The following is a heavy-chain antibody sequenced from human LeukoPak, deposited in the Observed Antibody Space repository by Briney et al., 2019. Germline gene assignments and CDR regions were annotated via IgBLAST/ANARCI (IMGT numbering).Heavy chain of an antibody. CDR3: ARESGYGYGHLRQPDY. CDR1: GYTFTSYY. Sequence: GASVTVSCKASGYTFTSYYMHWVRQAPGQGLEWMGIINPSGGSTSYAQKFQGRVTMTRDTSTSTVYMELSSLRSEDTAVYYCARESGYGYGHLRQPDYWGQGTLVTVSS. D-gene: IGHD5-18*01. V-gene: IGHV1-46*01. J-gene: IGHJ4*02. CDR2: INPSGGST.